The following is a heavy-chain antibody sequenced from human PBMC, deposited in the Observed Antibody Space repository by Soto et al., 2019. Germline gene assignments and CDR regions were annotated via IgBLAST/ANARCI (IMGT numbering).Heavy chain of an antibody. CDR2: IYYSGST. CDR3: ARDQGIVGVTSVRGYYYGMDV. D-gene: IGHD1-26*01. Sequence: PSETLSITCTVSGGSISSYYWSWIRQPPGKGLEWIGYIYYSGSTNYNPSLKSRVTISVDTSKNQFSLKLSSVTAADTAVYYCARDQGIVGVTSVRGYYYGMDVWGPATMVTVFS. CDR1: GGSISSYY. J-gene: IGHJ6*02. V-gene: IGHV4-59*01.